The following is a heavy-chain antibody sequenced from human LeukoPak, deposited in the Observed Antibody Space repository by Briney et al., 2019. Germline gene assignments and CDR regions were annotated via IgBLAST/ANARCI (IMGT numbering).Heavy chain of an antibody. CDR2: ISGSGGST. D-gene: IGHD5-18*01. Sequence: PGGSLRLSCAASGFTFDDYAMHWVRQAPAKGLEWVSAISGSGGSTYYADSVKGRFTISRDNSKNTLYLQMSSLRVEDTAVYYCAKDPGGKNSYHTFDLGQGTLVTVSS. J-gene: IGHJ4*02. CDR1: GFTFDDYA. V-gene: IGHV3-23*01. CDR3: AKDPGGKNSYHTFD.